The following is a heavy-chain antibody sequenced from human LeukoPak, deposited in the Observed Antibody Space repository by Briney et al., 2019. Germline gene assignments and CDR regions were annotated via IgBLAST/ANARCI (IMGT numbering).Heavy chain of an antibody. CDR3: ASRNSGYDWLGDAFDI. Sequence: GGSLRLSCAASGFSFRSYAMHWVRQAPGKGLEWVAVISYDGSNKYYADSVKGQFTISRDNSKNTLYLQMNSLRAEDTAVYYCASRNSGYDWLGDAFDIWGQGTMVTVSS. V-gene: IGHV3-30-3*01. CDR2: ISYDGSNK. J-gene: IGHJ3*02. D-gene: IGHD5-12*01. CDR1: GFSFRSYA.